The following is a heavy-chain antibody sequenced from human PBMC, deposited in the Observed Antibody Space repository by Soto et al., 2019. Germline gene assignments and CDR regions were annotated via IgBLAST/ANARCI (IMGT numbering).Heavy chain of an antibody. CDR3: VRKPYSSSWSDY. CDR2: ISRSGSTI. CDR1: GFTFSDYY. V-gene: IGHV3-11*01. D-gene: IGHD6-13*01. Sequence: QVQLVESGGGMVKPGGSLRLSCAASGFTFSDYYMSWIRQAPGKGLEWVSYISRSGSTIYYADSVKGRFTISRDNAKNSLYLQMNSLRAEDTAVYYCVRKPYSSSWSDYWGQGTLVTVSS. J-gene: IGHJ4*02.